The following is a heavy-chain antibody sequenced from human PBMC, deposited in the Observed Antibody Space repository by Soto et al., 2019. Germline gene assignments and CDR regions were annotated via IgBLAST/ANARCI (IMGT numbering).Heavy chain of an antibody. V-gene: IGHV3-21*01. J-gene: IGHJ4*02. CDR3: ARGHYYGSGPFDY. CDR1: VFTFRTYG. D-gene: IGHD3-10*01. CDR2: ISSSSSYI. Sequence: GGALRLSCAASVFTFRTYGMNWVRQAPGKGLEWVSLISSSSSYIYYADSLKGRFIISRDNAQNSLFLQMNTLRPEDTAVYYCARGHYYGSGPFDYWGQGTLVTVSS.